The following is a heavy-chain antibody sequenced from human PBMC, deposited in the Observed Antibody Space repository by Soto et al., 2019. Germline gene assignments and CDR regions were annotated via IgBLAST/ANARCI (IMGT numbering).Heavy chain of an antibody. V-gene: IGHV3-33*01. Sequence: QVQLVESGGGVVQPGRSLRLSCAASGFTFSSYGMHWVRQAPGKGLEWVAVIWYDGSNKYYADSVKGRFTISRDNSKNTLYLQMNSLRAEDTAVYYCARVVGANSLIYFDYWGQGTLVTVSS. CDR2: IWYDGSNK. D-gene: IGHD1-26*01. CDR3: ARVVGANSLIYFDY. J-gene: IGHJ4*02. CDR1: GFTFSSYG.